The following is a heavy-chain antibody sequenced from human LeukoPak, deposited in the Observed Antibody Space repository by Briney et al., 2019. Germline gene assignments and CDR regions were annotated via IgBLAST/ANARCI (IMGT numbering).Heavy chain of an antibody. Sequence: SETLSLTCGVSGGSISSYYWSWIRQPPGKGLEWIGYIYHSGSTVYNPSLKSRVTLSLDTSKNQLSLKLTSVTAADTAVYYCAGGSNWLPFDYWGQGTLVTVSS. V-gene: IGHV4-59*01. D-gene: IGHD6-13*01. J-gene: IGHJ4*02. CDR2: IYHSGST. CDR1: GGSISSYY. CDR3: AGGSNWLPFDY.